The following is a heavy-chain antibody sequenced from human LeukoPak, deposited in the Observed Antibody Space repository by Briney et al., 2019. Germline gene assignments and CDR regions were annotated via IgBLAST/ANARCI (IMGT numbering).Heavy chain of an antibody. CDR1: GYTFTGYY. J-gene: IGHJ4*02. Sequence: ASVKVSCKASGYTFTGYYMHWVRQAPGQGLEWMGWINPNSGGTNYAQKFQGRVTMARDTSISTAYMELSRLRSDDTAVYYCASALWFGESVFDYWGQGTLVTVSS. CDR3: ASALWFGESVFDY. D-gene: IGHD3-10*01. V-gene: IGHV1-2*02. CDR2: INPNSGGT.